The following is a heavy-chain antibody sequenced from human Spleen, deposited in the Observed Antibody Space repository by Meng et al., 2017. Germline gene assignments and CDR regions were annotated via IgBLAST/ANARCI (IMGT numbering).Heavy chain of an antibody. CDR3: ARVTRVWRGWFDP. D-gene: IGHD3-10*01. Sequence: QVHLQGSGPGLVKPSGTLSLTCTVSGGSITSGSYYWSWIRQHPGKGLEWIGYIYYSGTTFYNPSLKSRITISLDTSKNQFSLNLNSVTAADTAVYYCARVTRVWRGWFDPWGQGNLVTVSS. CDR1: GGSITSGSYY. CDR2: IYYSGTT. V-gene: IGHV4-31*03. J-gene: IGHJ5*02.